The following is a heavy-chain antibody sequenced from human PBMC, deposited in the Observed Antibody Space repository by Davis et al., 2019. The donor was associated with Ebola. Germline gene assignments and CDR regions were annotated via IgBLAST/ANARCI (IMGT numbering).Heavy chain of an antibody. V-gene: IGHV3-30*02. D-gene: IGHD4-23*01. CDR2: IRFDGSSK. Sequence: GGSLRLSCAASGFTFSSYDMHWVRQAPGKGLEWVAFIRFDGSSKYYSDSVKGRFTITRDNSRNTLFLQMTSLRADDTAVYYYAKTETGSYSYDAFDIWGQGTMVTVSS. J-gene: IGHJ3*02. CDR3: AKTETGSYSYDAFDI. CDR1: GFTFSSYD.